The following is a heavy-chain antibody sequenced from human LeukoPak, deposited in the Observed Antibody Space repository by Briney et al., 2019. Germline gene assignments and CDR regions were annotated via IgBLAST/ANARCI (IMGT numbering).Heavy chain of an antibody. V-gene: IGHV4-59*01. J-gene: IGHJ5*02. Sequence: SETLSLTCTVSGGSISSYYWSWIRQPPGKGLVWIGYIYYSGSTNYNPSLKSRVTISVDTSKNQFSLKLSSVTAADTAVYYCARGYYDILTGYFRFDPWGQGTLVTVSS. D-gene: IGHD3-9*01. CDR2: IYYSGST. CDR1: GGSISSYY. CDR3: ARGYYDILTGYFRFDP.